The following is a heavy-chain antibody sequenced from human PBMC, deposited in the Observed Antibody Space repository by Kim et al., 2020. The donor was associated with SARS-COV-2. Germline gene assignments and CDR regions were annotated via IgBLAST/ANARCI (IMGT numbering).Heavy chain of an antibody. J-gene: IGHJ4*02. CDR3: ARVAPPGYNNIDY. V-gene: IGHV3-30*04. D-gene: IGHD6-25*01. CDR1: GFTFSSYA. Sequence: GGSLRLSCAASGFTFSSYAMHWVRQAPGKWLEWVAVISYDGSNKYYADSVKGRFTISRDNSKNTLYLQMNSLRAEDTAVHYCARVAPPGYNNIDYWGQGTLVTVSS. CDR2: ISYDGSNK.